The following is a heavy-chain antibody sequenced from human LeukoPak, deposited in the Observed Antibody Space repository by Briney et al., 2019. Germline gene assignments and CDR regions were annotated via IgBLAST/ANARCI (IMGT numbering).Heavy chain of an antibody. V-gene: IGHV1-18*01. CDR1: GYTFSTYG. CDR3: ARVSVGSGYDAFEI. Sequence: ASVKVSCKASGYTFSTYGISWVRQAPGQGLEWMGWMSPGNGNTNYAQTLQGRVSMTRDTSTSKAYMQLRSLRSDDTAVYYCARVSVGSGYDAFEIWGQGTMVTVSS. J-gene: IGHJ3*02. CDR2: MSPGNGNT. D-gene: IGHD6-19*01.